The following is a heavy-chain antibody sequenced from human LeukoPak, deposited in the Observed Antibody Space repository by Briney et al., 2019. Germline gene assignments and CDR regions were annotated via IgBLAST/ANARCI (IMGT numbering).Heavy chain of an antibody. CDR3: ARDDSSAATNNWFDP. J-gene: IGHJ5*02. D-gene: IGHD2-21*01. V-gene: IGHV1-69*13. Sequence: SVKVSCKSSGGTFSNFAISWVRQAPGQGLEWMGGIIAIFGTANYAQKFQGRVTITADESTNTAYMELSSLRSEDTAVYYCARDDSSAATNNWFDPWGQGTLVTVSS. CDR2: IIAIFGTA. CDR1: GGTFSNFA.